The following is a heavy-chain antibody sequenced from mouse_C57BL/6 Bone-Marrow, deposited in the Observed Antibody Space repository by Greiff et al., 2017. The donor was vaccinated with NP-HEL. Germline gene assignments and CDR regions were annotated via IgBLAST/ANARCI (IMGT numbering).Heavy chain of an antibody. CDR2: IDPSDSYT. J-gene: IGHJ4*01. D-gene: IGHD1-1*01. V-gene: IGHV1-59*01. CDR1: GYTFTSYW. CDR3: ARWGHYYSNSYGYYAMDY. Sequence: VQLQQPGAELVRPGTSVKLSCKASGYTFTSYWMHWVKQRPGQGLEWIGVIDPSDSYTNYNHKFKGKATLTVDTSSSTAYMQLSGLTSEDSAVYYCARWGHYYSNSYGYYAMDYWGQGTSVTVSS.